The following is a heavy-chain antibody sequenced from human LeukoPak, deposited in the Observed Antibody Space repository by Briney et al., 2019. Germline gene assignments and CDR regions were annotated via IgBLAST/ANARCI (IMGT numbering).Heavy chain of an antibody. J-gene: IGHJ4*02. CDR1: GVSFSGCY. D-gene: IGHD3-22*01. CDR2: INHSGST. Sequence: PSETLSLTCAVYGVSFSGCYWSWIRQPPGKGLEWIGEINHSGSTNYNPSLTSRVTISVDTSKNQFSLKLSPVTAADTAVYYCARARDSSGYYRPPIYYSDYWGQGTLVTVSS. V-gene: IGHV4-34*01. CDR3: ARARDSSGYYRPPIYYSDY.